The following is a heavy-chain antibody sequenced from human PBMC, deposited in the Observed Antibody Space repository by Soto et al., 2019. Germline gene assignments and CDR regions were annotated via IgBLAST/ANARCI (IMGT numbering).Heavy chain of an antibody. V-gene: IGHV1-69*01. CDR2: IIAMFGTT. Sequence: QVQLVQSGAEVRKPGSSVKVSCKASGGTFSRYAINWVRQAPGQGLEWMGGIIAMFGTTNYAQKFKGRVTITADESTSTVYMELNTLRSEGAAVYYCARASIHGSSWYFWFDPWGQGTLVTVSS. D-gene: IGHD6-13*01. CDR3: ARASIHGSSWYFWFDP. CDR1: GGTFSRYA. J-gene: IGHJ5*01.